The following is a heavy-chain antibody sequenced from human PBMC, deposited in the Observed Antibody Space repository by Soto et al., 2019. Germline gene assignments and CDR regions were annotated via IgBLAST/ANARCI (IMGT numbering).Heavy chain of an antibody. Sequence: DSGPTLVNPTQTLTLTWIFSGVSLTTVAVCVGWIRHPPGKALEWLGFIYWNDDKRYSPSLKSRLTITKDTSKNQVVLTMTNMDPVDTATYYCAKSGSSGWYGWFDPWGQGTLVTVSS. D-gene: IGHD6-19*01. V-gene: IGHV2-5*01. J-gene: IGHJ5*02. CDR3: AKSGSSGWYGWFDP. CDR2: IYWNDDK. CDR1: GVSLTTVAVC.